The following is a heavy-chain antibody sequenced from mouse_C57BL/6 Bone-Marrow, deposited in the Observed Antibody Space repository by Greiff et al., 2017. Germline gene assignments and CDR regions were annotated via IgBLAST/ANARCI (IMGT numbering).Heavy chain of an antibody. CDR3: AKTTGAMDY. D-gene: IGHD1-1*01. V-gene: IGHV1-59*01. Sequence: VQLQQPGAELVRPGTSVKLSCKASGYTFTSYWMHWVKQRPGQGLEWIGVIDPSDSYTNYNQKFKGKATLNVDTSSSTAYMQLSSLTSEDSAVYYCAKTTGAMDYWGQGTSVTVSS. CDR2: IDPSDSYT. CDR1: GYTFTSYW. J-gene: IGHJ4*01.